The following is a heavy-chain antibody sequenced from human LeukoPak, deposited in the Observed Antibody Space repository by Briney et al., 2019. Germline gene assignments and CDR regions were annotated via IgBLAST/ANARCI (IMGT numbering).Heavy chain of an antibody. CDR3: AKDLMIVVEDAFDI. V-gene: IGHV3-30*02. D-gene: IGHD3-22*01. J-gene: IGHJ3*02. Sequence: GGSLRLSCAASGFTFSSYGMHWVRQAPGKGLEWVAFIRYDGSNKYYADSVKGRFTISRDNSKNTLYLQMNSLRAEDTAVYYCAKDLMIVVEDAFDIWGQGTMVTVLS. CDR2: IRYDGSNK. CDR1: GFTFSSYG.